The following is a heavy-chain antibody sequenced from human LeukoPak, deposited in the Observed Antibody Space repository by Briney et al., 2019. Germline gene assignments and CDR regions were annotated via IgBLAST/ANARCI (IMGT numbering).Heavy chain of an antibody. J-gene: IGHJ3*02. V-gene: IGHV4-39*01. CDR3: ARLVRSRSYYDSQYGAFDI. CDR2: GFYSGSA. CDR1: GGSISGSSYY. D-gene: IGHD3-22*01. Sequence: SETLSLTCTVSGGSISGSSYYWAWIRQPPGKGLEWIGSGFYSGSAYYNSSLKSRLTISVDTSKNQFSLKLSSVTAADTAVYYCARLVRSRSYYDSQYGAFDIWGQGTMVTVSS.